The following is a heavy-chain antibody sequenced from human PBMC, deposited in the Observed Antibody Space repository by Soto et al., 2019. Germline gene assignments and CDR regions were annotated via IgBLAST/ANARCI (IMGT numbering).Heavy chain of an antibody. CDR1: GXTFSSYR. D-gene: IGHD4-4*01. J-gene: IGHJ4*02. CDR3: ARDQNTVTVSDFDY. V-gene: IGHV3-21*01. Sequence: GSLRLSCAASGXTFSSYRMNWVRQAPGQGLEWVSSITGSSSYIYYADSVKGRFTISRDNANNSLYLQMNTLRAEDTAVYYCARDQNTVTVSDFDYWGQGTLGTVS. CDR2: ITGSSSYI.